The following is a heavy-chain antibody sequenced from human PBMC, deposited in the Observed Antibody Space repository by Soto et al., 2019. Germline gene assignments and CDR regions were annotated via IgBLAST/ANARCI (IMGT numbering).Heavy chain of an antibody. CDR1: GFTFTSSA. CDR2: IVVGSGNT. J-gene: IGHJ6*02. D-gene: IGHD3-22*01. V-gene: IGHV1-58*01. Sequence: GASVNVSCKASGFTFTSSAVQWVRQARGQRLEWIGWIVVGSGNTNYAQKFQKRVTITRDMSTSTAYMELSSLRSEDTAVYYCAADRRYYDSSGYPYYYGMDVWGQGTTVTVSS. CDR3: AADRRYYDSSGYPYYYGMDV.